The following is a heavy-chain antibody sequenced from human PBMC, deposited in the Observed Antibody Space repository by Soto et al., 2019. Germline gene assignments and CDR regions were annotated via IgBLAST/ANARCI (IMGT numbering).Heavy chain of an antibody. CDR1: GFTFSSYD. V-gene: IGHV3-13*01. D-gene: IGHD5-18*01. J-gene: IGHJ4*02. CDR2: IGTAGDI. Sequence: GGSLRLSCAASGFTFSSYDMHWVRQVTGKGLEWVSTIGTAGDIYYSDSVKGRFTISREIATNSVFLLMNSLRAEDTAVYYCARGIQLWSLPGYWGQGTLVTVSS. CDR3: ARGIQLWSLPGY.